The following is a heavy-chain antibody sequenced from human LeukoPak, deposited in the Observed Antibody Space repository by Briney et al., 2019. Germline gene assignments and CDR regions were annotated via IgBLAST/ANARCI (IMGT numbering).Heavy chain of an antibody. J-gene: IGHJ4*02. CDR2: IYSSGST. Sequence: TSETLSLTCTVSGGSLSSYYWSWTRQPPGKGLEWIGYIYSSGSTNYNPSLKSRVTLSLDTSRNQFSLKLTSVTAADTAVYYCARDVYCGGDCSYFDSWGQGTLVTVSS. V-gene: IGHV4-59*01. CDR3: ARDVYCGGDCSYFDS. CDR1: GGSLSSYY. D-gene: IGHD2-21*02.